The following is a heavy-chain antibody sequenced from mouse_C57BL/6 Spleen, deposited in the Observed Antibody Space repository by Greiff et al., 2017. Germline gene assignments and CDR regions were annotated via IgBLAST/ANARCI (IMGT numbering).Heavy chain of an antibody. J-gene: IGHJ4*01. CDR3: ARNDYGRGAMDY. Sequence: QVQLQQPGAELVMPGASVKLSCKASGYTFTSYWMHWVKQRPGQGLEWIGEIDPSDSYTNYNQKFKGKSTLTVDKSSSTAYMQLSSLTSEDSAVYYCARNDYGRGAMDYWGQGTSVTVSS. CDR1: GYTFTSYW. V-gene: IGHV1-69*01. D-gene: IGHD2-4*01. CDR2: IDPSDSYT.